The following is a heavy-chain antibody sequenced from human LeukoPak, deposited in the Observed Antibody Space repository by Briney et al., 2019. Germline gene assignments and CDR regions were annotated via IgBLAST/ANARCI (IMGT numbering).Heavy chain of an antibody. V-gene: IGHV3-48*01. J-gene: IGHJ4*02. CDR2: ISSSSSTI. Sequence: GGSLRLSCAASGFTFSSYAMHWVRQAPGKGLEWVSYISSSSSTIYYADSVKGRFTISRDNAKNSLYLQMNSLRAEDTAVYYCARDIGGYSGSYCLDYWGQGTLVTVSS. CDR3: ARDIGGYSGSYCLDY. D-gene: IGHD1-26*01. CDR1: GFTFSSYA.